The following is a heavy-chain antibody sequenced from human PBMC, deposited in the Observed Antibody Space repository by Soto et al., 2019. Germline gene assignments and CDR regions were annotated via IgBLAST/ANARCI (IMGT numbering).Heavy chain of an antibody. J-gene: IGHJ4*02. Sequence: GGSLRLSCAASGFTFSSYAMSWVRQAPGKGLEWVSAISGSGGSTYYADSVKRRFTISRDNSKNTLYLQMNSLRAEDTAVDYYAKPHSGSYLLRAPGYFDYWGQGTLVTVSS. D-gene: IGHD1-26*01. V-gene: IGHV3-23*01. CDR2: ISGSGGST. CDR3: AKPHSGSYLLRAPGYFDY. CDR1: GFTFSSYA.